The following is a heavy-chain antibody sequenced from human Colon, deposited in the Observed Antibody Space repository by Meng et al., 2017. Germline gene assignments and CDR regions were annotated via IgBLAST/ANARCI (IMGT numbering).Heavy chain of an antibody. J-gene: IGHJ4*02. CDR1: GGSLSSGNDY. Sequence: VQLHEAGPGLLRPSETLSLTCTVSGGSLSSGNDYWSWIRQAPGKGLEWIGYISYSGNSLYNPSLKSRVDISTDTSRRQCSLKFNSVTAADTAIYYCATGPGYSSGLDSWGRGALVTVSS. V-gene: IGHV4-61*01. D-gene: IGHD6-19*01. CDR3: ATGPGYSSGLDS. CDR2: ISYSGNS.